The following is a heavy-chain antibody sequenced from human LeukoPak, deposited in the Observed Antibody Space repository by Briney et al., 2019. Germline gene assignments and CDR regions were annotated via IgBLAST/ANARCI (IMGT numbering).Heavy chain of an antibody. CDR1: GFTVSSKY. Sequence: GGSLRLSCAASGFTVSSKYMSWVRQAPGKGLEWVSVIYSGGSTYYADSVKGRFTISRDNSKNTLYLQMNSLRAEDTAVYYCARVDYYGSGSYYTPRDYWGQGTLVTVSS. J-gene: IGHJ4*02. CDR2: IYSGGST. D-gene: IGHD3-10*01. CDR3: ARVDYYGSGSYYTPRDY. V-gene: IGHV3-53*01.